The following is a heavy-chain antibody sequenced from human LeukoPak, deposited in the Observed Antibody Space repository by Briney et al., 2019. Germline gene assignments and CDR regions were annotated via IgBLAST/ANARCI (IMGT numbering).Heavy chain of an antibody. CDR3: AREDNSQGATTLFDF. J-gene: IGHJ4*02. CDR1: GFTFINYA. V-gene: IGHV3-23*01. D-gene: IGHD1-26*01. CDR2: ISGSDGNT. Sequence: PGGSLRLSCTASGFTFINYAMTWVRQAPGKGLEWVSAISGSDGNTFYADSVKGRFTISRDNSKNALYLQMNSLRAEDTAIYYCAREDNSQGATTLFDFWGQGTLVTVSS.